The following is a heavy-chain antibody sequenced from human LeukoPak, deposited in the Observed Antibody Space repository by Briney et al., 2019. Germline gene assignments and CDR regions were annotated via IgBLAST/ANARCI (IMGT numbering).Heavy chain of an antibody. D-gene: IGHD4-23*01. J-gene: IGHJ4*02. CDR2: IFTSGST. CDR3: ARMDYGGTLWFFAC. CDR1: GGSIGSYY. Sequence: PSETLSLTCTVSGGSIGSYYWSWLRQPAGKGLEWIGRIFTSGSTNYNPSLKSRVTMSVDTSNNQFSLKLNSVTAADTAVYYCARMDYGGTLWFFACSGQGTLVTVSS. V-gene: IGHV4-4*07.